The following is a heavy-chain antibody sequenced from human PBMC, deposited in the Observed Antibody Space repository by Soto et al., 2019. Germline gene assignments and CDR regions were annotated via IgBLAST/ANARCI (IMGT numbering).Heavy chain of an antibody. V-gene: IGHV3-33*01. CDR2: IWYDGSNK. CDR3: ARPSDARIAAAVFFQN. Sequence: QVQLVESGGGVVQPGRYLRLSCAASGFTFSSYGMHWVRQAPGKGLERVAVIWYDGSNKYYADSVKGRFTISRDNSNNTLYLQMNSLRAEDTGVYYGARPSDARIAAAVFFQNWGQGTLVTVSS. CDR1: GFTFSSYG. J-gene: IGHJ4*02. D-gene: IGHD6-13*01.